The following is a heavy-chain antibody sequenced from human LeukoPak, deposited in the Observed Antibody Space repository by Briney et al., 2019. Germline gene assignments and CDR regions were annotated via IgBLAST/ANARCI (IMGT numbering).Heavy chain of an antibody. CDR1: GFTFSSYT. D-gene: IGHD7-27*01. V-gene: IGHV3-23*01. J-gene: IGHJ4*02. Sequence: GGSLRLSCTASGFTFSSYTMSWVRQAPGKGLKWVSTITTGGPNTYYADSVKGRLTVSRDDSKNTLYLQMNSLRAEDTAVYYCAKDGGLWVSAHWGDSWGRGTLVTVSS. CDR2: ITTGGPNT. CDR3: AKDGGLWVSAHWGDS.